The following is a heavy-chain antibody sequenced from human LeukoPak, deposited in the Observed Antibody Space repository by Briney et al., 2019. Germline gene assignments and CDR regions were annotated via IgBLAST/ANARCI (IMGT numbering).Heavy chain of an antibody. CDR2: IYPSGAT. V-gene: IGHV4-4*07. CDR1: GASISSSY. D-gene: IGHD3-16*02. J-gene: IGHJ6*03. Sequence: PSETPSLTCTVSGASISSSYWSWIRQSAGKGLEWIGRIYPSGATNYNPSLRSRVTISVDKSKNQFSLNLTSVTAADTAIYYCARDSPRDNIVYYYYMDVWGKGTKVTVSS. CDR3: ARDSPRDNIVYYYYMDV.